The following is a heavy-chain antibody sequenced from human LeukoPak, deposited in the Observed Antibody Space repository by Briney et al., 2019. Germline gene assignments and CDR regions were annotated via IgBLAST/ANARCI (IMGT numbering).Heavy chain of an antibody. J-gene: IGHJ4*02. CDR3: AREVWGPEY. CDR2: INHSGST. V-gene: IGHV4-34*01. Sequence: RPSETLSLTCTVSGVSISTYYWSWIRQPPGKGLEWIGEINHSGSTNYNPSLKSRVTISVDTSKNQFSLKLSSVTAADTAVYYCAREVWGPEYWGQGTLVTVSS. CDR1: GVSISTYY. D-gene: IGHD1-14*01.